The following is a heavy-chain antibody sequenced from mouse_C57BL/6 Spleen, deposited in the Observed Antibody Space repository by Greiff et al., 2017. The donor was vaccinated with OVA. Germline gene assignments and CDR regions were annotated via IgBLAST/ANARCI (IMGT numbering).Heavy chain of an antibody. CDR1: GYAFSSYW. CDR3: ARGRLGQGYFDY. CDR2: IYPGDGDT. Sequence: QVHVKQSGAELVKPGASVKISCKASGYAFSSYWMNWVKQRPGKGLEWIGQIYPGDGDTNYNGKFKGKATLTADKSSSTAYMQLSSLTSEDSAVYFCARGRLGQGYFDYWGQGTTLTVSS. V-gene: IGHV1-80*01. D-gene: IGHD3-3*01. J-gene: IGHJ2*01.